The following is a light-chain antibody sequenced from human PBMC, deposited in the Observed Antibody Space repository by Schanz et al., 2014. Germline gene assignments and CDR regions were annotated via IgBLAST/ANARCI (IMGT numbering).Light chain of an antibody. CDR3: SSYAGNNDFGV. Sequence: QSALTQPASVSGSPGQSITISCTGTSSDVGGYNYVSWYQQHPGKAPKLMVYDVSKRPSGVPDRFSGSKSGDTASLTVSGLQAEDEADYYCSSYAGNNDFGVFGGGTKVTVL. J-gene: IGLJ2*01. V-gene: IGLV2-8*01. CDR2: DVS. CDR1: SSDVGGYNY.